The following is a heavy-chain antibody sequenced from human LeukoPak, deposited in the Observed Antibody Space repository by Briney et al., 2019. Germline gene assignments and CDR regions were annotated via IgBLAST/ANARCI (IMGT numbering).Heavy chain of an antibody. D-gene: IGHD3-10*01. CDR2: INPNSGGT. Sequence: WAAVKVSCKASGYTFTMYYMHWVRQASGQGLEWMGWINPNSGGTNYAQKFQGRVTVTRDTSISTAYMELSRLRSDDTAVYYCAREGGYGSGSYYSEAFDYWGQGTLVTVSS. CDR3: AREGGYGSGSYYSEAFDY. CDR1: GYTFTMYY. J-gene: IGHJ4*02. V-gene: IGHV1-2*02.